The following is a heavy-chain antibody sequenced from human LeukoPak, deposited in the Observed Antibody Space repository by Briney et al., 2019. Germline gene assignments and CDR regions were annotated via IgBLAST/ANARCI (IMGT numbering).Heavy chain of an antibody. CDR3: ARVMWDQGPAVAGTRWFDP. CDR1: GYTFTSYY. Sequence: WASVTVSCTASGYTFTSYYMHWVRQAPGQGLEWMGIINPSGGSTSYAQKFQGRVTMTRDTSTSTVYMELSSLRSEDTAVYYCARVMWDQGPAVAGTRWFDPWGQGTLVTVSS. J-gene: IGHJ5*02. D-gene: IGHD6-19*01. V-gene: IGHV1-46*01. CDR2: INPSGGST.